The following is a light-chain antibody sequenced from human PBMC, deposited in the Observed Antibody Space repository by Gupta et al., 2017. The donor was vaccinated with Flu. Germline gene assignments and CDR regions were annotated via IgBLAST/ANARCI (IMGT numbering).Light chain of an antibody. J-gene: IGLJ3*02. CDR2: RND. CDR3: ATWDDSLSEWV. CDR1: TSNIGSNF. Sequence: QSVLTQPPSASGTPGQRVTISCSGSTSNIGSNFVFWYQQLPRAAPKLLIYRNDQRPSGVPDRFSGSRSGTSSSLAISGLRFEDEANYYCATWDDSLSEWVFGGGTKVTVL. V-gene: IGLV1-47*01.